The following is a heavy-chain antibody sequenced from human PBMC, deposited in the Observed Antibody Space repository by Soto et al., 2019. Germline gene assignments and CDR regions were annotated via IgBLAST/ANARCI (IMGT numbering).Heavy chain of an antibody. V-gene: IGHV1-3*01. CDR3: ANALGLYYFDY. CDR2: INAGNGNT. J-gene: IGHJ4*02. D-gene: IGHD3-16*01. CDR1: GYTFTSYA. Sequence: QVQLVQSGAEVKKPGASVKVSCKASGYTFTSYAMHWVRQAPGQRLEWMGWINAGNGNTKYSQKFQGRVTITRDTSASTAYMELSSLRSEDTAEYYCANALGLYYFDYWGQGTLVTVSS.